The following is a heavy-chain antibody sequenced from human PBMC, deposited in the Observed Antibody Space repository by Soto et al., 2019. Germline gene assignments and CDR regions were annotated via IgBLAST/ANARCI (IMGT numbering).Heavy chain of an antibody. CDR2: ISSTSSYI. CDR1: GFTFSSHS. D-gene: IGHD3-10*01. J-gene: IGHJ3*02. V-gene: IGHV3-21*01. CDR3: ARGYRGVPSQYEVNDAFDI. Sequence: EVQLVESGGGLVKPGGSLRLSCAASGFTFSSHSMNWVRHAPGKGLEWVSSISSTSSYIYYADSLEGRFTVSRDNAKNSLYLQRDSLRAEDTAVYYCARGYRGVPSQYEVNDAFDIWGRGRKVIVSS.